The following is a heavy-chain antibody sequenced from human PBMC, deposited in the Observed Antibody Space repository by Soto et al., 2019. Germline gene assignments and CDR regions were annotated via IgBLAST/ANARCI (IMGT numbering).Heavy chain of an antibody. J-gene: IGHJ2*01. CDR1: GGSISSYY. V-gene: IGHV4-59*08. CDR2: IYYSGST. Sequence: QVQLQESGPGLVKPSETLSLTCTVSGGSISSYYWSWIRQPPGKGLEWIGYIYYSGSTNYNPSLKSRVTRSVDRSPSRFSLMLISVTAADTAVYYCARFNWYFDLWGRGTLVTVSS. CDR3: ARFNWYFDL.